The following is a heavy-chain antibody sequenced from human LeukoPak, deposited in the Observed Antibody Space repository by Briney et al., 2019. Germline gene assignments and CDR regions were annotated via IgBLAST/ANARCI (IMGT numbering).Heavy chain of an antibody. CDR3: ATKQWLAPPPDS. CDR1: LFTFSKYW. Sequence: GGALRLSCAPSLFTFSKYWMLWVRPAPGKGLESVSRINTDGTVTTYADSVKGRFTVSRDNADNTMFLQMNSVRDEDTAVYYCATKQWLAPPPDSWGQGTPVTVSS. V-gene: IGHV3-74*01. CDR2: INTDGTVT. J-gene: IGHJ4*02. D-gene: IGHD6-19*01.